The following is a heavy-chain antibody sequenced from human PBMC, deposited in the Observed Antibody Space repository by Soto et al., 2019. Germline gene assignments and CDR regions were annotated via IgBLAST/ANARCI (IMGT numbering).Heavy chain of an antibody. D-gene: IGHD3-10*01. CDR2: IYYSGST. CDR1: GGSISSSSYY. CDR3: ARHEKWFGELLLDY. V-gene: IGHV4-39*01. Sequence: SETLSLTCTVSGGSISSSSYYWGWIRQPPGKGLEWIGSIYYSGSTYYNPSLKSRVTISVDTSKNHFSLKLSSVTAADTAVYYCARHEKWFGELLLDYWGQGTLVTVSS. J-gene: IGHJ4*02.